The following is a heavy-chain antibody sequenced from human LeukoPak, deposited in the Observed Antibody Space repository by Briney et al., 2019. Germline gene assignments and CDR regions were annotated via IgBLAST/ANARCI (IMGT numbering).Heavy chain of an antibody. CDR2: SGSDDNT. D-gene: IGHD2-15*01. V-gene: IGHV3-69-1*01. CDR1: GFTFGNYP. CDR3: ARATTPAFVVVVAAERGFDY. J-gene: IGHJ4*02. Sequence: GGSLRLSCAASGFTFGNYPMSFVRQAPGKGLEWVSTSGSDDNTYYADSVKGRFTISRDNAKNSLYLQMNSLRAEDTAVYYCARATTPAFVVVVAAERGFDYWGQGTLVTVSS.